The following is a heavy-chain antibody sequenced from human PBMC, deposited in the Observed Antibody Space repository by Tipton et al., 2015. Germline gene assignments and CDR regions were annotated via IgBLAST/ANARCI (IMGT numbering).Heavy chain of an antibody. CDR1: GGSISRFY. CDR3: ARDSVSTFY. CDR2: VNHSGTT. J-gene: IGHJ4*02. D-gene: IGHD5/OR15-5a*01. V-gene: IGHV4-34*01. Sequence: TLSLTCTVSGGSISRFYWSWFRQPPGKGLEWIGEVNHSGTTNYNPSLKSRVTISADTSKNQFFLNVTSVTAADTAVYYCARDSVSTFYWGQGTLVTVSS.